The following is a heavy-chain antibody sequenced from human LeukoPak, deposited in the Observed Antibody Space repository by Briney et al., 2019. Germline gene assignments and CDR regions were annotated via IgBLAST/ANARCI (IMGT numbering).Heavy chain of an antibody. CDR3: ARRRGRGYDLPSKYYFDY. J-gene: IGHJ4*02. CDR2: IYYSGST. CDR1: GGSIRSYY. V-gene: IGHV4-59*08. Sequence: SETLSLTCTVSGGSIRSYYWSWIRQPPGKGLEWIGYIYYSGSTNYNPSLKSRVTISVDTTRNQFSLKLSSVTAADTAVYYCARRRGRGYDLPSKYYFDYWGQGTLVTVSS. D-gene: IGHD5-12*01.